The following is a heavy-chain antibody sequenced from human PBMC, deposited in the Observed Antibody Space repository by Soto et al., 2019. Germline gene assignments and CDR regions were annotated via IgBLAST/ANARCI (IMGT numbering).Heavy chain of an antibody. V-gene: IGHV3-33*01. J-gene: IGHJ3*02. CDR3: ARLPAAGSDAFDI. CDR2: IWYDGSNK. CDR1: GFTFSSYG. D-gene: IGHD6-13*01. Sequence: GALRLSCAASGFTFSSYGMHWVRQAPGKGLEWVAVIWYDGSNKYYADSVKGRFTISRDNSKNTLYLQMNSLRAEDTAVYYCARLPAAGSDAFDIWGQGTMVTVSS.